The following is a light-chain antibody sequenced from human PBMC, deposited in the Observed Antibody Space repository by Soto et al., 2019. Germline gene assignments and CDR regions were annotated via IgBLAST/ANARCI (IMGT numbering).Light chain of an antibody. CDR3: QYHCTSPPFT. J-gene: IGKJ3*01. V-gene: IGKV3-20*01. Sequence: EIVLTQSPGTLSLSPGERATLSCRASQSVSSSYLAWYQQKPGQAPRLLIYDASNRATGIPDRFSGGRSGTDFTLTISSLEPEDFAVYYCQYHCTSPPFTFGPGTRVHIK. CDR1: QSVSSSY. CDR2: DAS.